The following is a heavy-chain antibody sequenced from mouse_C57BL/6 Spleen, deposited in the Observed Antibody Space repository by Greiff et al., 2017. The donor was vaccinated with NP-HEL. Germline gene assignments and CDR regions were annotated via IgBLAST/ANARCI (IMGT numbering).Heavy chain of an antibody. Sequence: EVKLMESGGCLVKPGGSLKLSCAASGFTFSDYGMHWVRQAPEKGLEWVAYISSGSSTIYYADTVKGRFTISRDNAKNTLFLQMTSLRSEDTAMYYCARRQGRGYAMDYWGQGTSVTVSS. CDR3: ARRQGRGYAMDY. J-gene: IGHJ4*01. CDR1: GFTFSDYG. CDR2: ISSGSSTI. D-gene: IGHD6-1*01. V-gene: IGHV5-17*01.